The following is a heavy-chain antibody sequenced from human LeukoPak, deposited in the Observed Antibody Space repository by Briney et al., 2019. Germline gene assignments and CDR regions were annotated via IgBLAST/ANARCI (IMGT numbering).Heavy chain of an antibody. D-gene: IGHD5-12*01. J-gene: IGHJ4*02. CDR2: IGSSASTT. V-gene: IGHV3-48*03. CDR3: ASAHGGSGYDRPFDY. Sequence: GGSLRLSCTASRFYFSTYDMNWVRQAPGKGLEWISYIGSSASTTYYAGSVQGRFTISRDNAKNSLYLQMRSLRVEDTAFYYCASAHGGSGYDRPFDYWGQGTLVTVSS. CDR1: RFYFSTYD.